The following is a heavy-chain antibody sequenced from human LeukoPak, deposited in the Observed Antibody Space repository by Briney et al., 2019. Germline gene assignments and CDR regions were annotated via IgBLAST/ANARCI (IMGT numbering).Heavy chain of an antibody. J-gene: IGHJ4*02. CDR1: GFTFRSYW. V-gene: IGHV3-7*01. CDR2: IKEDGSEK. D-gene: IGHD5-24*01. Sequence: GGPLRLSCAASGFTFRSYWMSWVRQAPGKGLEWVANIKEDGSEKYYVDSVKGRFTISRDNAKNSLYLQMNSLRVDDTAVYYCAGERDMATIWEIFEYWGQGALVTVSS. CDR3: AGERDMATIWEIFEY.